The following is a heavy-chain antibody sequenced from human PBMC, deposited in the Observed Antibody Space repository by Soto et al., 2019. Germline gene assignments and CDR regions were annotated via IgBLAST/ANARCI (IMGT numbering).Heavy chain of an antibody. D-gene: IGHD6-19*01. V-gene: IGHV3-23*01. CDR3: AKGARSCGWYGRAHYFDY. CDR1: GFTFSSDA. J-gene: IGHJ4*02. CDR2: ISGSGGST. Sequence: EVQLLESGGGLVQPGGSLRLSCAASGFTFSSDAMSWVRQAPGKGLEWVSAISGSGGSTYYADSVKGRFTISRDNSKNTLYLQMNSLRAEDTAVYYCAKGARSCGWYGRAHYFDYWGQGTLVTVSS.